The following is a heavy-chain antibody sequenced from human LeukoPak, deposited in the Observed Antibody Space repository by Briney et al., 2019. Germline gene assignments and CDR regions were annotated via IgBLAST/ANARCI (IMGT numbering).Heavy chain of an antibody. D-gene: IGHD2-2*01. CDR3: ARSACSSTSCYVFFDY. J-gene: IGHJ4*02. CDR2: IDPSDSYT. V-gene: IGHV5-10-1*01. CDR1: EYSFTSYW. Sequence: GESLKISCKGSEYSFTSYWISWVRQMPGKGLEWMGRIDPSDSYTNYSPTFQGHVTISADKSISTAYLQWSSLKASDTAMYYCARSACSSTSCYVFFDYWGQGTLVTVSS.